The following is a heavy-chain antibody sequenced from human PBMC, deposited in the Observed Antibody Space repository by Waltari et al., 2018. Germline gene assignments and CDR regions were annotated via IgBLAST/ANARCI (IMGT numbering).Heavy chain of an antibody. CDR3: AKALTTVTTALFDY. D-gene: IGHD4-17*01. CDR1: GFTFRSYG. Sequence: QVQLVESGGGVVQPGRSLRLSCAASGFTFRSYGMHWVRQAPGKGLEWVAVISYDGSNKYYADSVKGRFTISRDNSKNTLYLQMNSLRAEDTAVYYCAKALTTVTTALFDYWGQGTLVTVSS. V-gene: IGHV3-30*18. J-gene: IGHJ4*02. CDR2: ISYDGSNK.